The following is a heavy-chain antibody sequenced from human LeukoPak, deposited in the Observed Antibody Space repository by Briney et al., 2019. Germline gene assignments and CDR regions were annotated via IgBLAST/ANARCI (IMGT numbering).Heavy chain of an antibody. J-gene: IGHJ4*02. CDR2: IKQDGSEK. Sequence: PGGSLRLSCAASGFTFSKYWMSWVRQAPGKGLEWVANIKQDGSEKYYVDSVTGRFTISRDNAKNSLYLQMSSLRAEDTAVYYCARDHGDNLWSGYLDWGQGTLVTVSS. D-gene: IGHD3-3*01. V-gene: IGHV3-7*03. CDR3: ARDHGDNLWSGYLD. CDR1: GFTFSKYW.